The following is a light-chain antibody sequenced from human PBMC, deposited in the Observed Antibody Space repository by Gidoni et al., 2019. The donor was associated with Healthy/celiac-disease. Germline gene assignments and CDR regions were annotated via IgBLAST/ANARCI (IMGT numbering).Light chain of an antibody. V-gene: IGLV1-40*01. Sequence: QSVLTQPPSVSGAPGQRVTLSCTGSSSNIGAGYDVHWYQQLPGTAPKLLIYGNSNRPSGVPDRFSGSKSGTSASLAITGIQAEDEADYYCQSYDSSLSVLYVFGTGTKVTVL. CDR2: GNS. CDR3: QSYDSSLSVLYV. CDR1: SSNIGAGYD. J-gene: IGLJ1*01.